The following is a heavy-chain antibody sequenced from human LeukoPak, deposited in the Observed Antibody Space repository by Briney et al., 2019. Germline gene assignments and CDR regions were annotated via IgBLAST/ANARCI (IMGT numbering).Heavy chain of an antibody. V-gene: IGHV3-30*18. J-gene: IGHJ4*02. D-gene: IGHD5-12*01. CDR3: AKELVGSGYAD. CDR2: ISYDGSSK. CDR1: GFTFSSYG. Sequence: GGSLRLSCAASGFTFSSYGMHWVRQAPGTGLEWVAVISYDGSSKYYADSVKGRFTISRDNSKNTVYLQMNSLRAEDTAVYYCAKELVGSGYADWGQGTLVTVSS.